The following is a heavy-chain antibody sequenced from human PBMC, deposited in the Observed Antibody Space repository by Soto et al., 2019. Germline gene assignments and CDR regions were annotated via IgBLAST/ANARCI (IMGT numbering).Heavy chain of an antibody. Sequence: QVQLQESGPGLVKPSETLSLTCAVSGGPITTTTWWAWVRLPPGKGLEWIGELHHDGTTNYNPSLESRITMSLDKSNNHFSLKLPSVTAADTAIYYCATPTISYTWGVWGRGTTVTVSS. CDR1: GGPITTTTW. V-gene: IGHV4-4*02. CDR2: LHHDGTT. CDR3: ATPTISYTWGV. D-gene: IGHD3-16*01. J-gene: IGHJ6*02.